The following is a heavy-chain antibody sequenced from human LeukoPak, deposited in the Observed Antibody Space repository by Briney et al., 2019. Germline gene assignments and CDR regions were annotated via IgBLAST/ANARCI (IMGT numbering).Heavy chain of an antibody. CDR3: ARDRDDSSGYFIQYYFDY. V-gene: IGHV4-59*01. CDR1: GGSFSGYY. D-gene: IGHD3-22*01. Sequence: SETLSLTCAVYGGSFSGYYWSWIRQPPGKGLEWIGYIYYSGSTNYNPSLKSRVTISVDTSKNQFSLKLSSVTAADVAVYYCARDRDDSSGYFIQYYFDYWGQGTLVTVSS. J-gene: IGHJ4*02. CDR2: IYYSGST.